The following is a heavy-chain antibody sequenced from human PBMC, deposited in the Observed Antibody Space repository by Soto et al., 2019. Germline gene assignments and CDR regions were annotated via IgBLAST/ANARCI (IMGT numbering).Heavy chain of an antibody. CDR2: ISHDGSNQ. J-gene: IGHJ4*02. CDR3: ARDSAHTDYDYLGNFDQ. Sequence: XVSLSLSCAVSGFTFNSDSMHWVRQAPCKGLGLVAVISHDGSNQNYADSVKGRFTISRDDSKNTLYLQMNSLRGEDTAVYYCARDSAHTDYDYLGNFDQWAQGTLVTVSS. CDR1: GFTFNSDS. V-gene: IGHV3-30-3*01. D-gene: IGHD5-12*01.